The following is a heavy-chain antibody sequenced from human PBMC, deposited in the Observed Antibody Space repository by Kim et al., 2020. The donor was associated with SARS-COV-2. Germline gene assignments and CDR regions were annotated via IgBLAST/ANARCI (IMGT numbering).Heavy chain of an antibody. D-gene: IGHD3-10*01. J-gene: IGHJ5*02. CDR1: GGSFSGYY. CDR3: AVRGGEASTYYYGSGNPAQDRSNWFDP. V-gene: IGHV4-34*01. CDR2: INHSGST. Sequence: SETLSLTCAVYGGSFSGYYWSWIRQPPGKGLEWIGEINHSGSTNYNPSLKSRVTISVDTYKNQFSLKLSSVTAADTAVYYCAVRGGEASTYYYGSGNPAQDRSNWFDPWGQGTLVTVSS.